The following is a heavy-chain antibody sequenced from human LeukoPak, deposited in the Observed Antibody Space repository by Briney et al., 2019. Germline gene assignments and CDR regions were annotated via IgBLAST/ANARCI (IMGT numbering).Heavy chain of an antibody. CDR3: ARLTAEGHYDPFDY. Sequence: GGSLRRSCLASGFTLSTYSMHWVRQGPGKGLEWGSSMSSAGNYIHYAESVRGRFTISRDTAKNSLYLKMNSLRAEDTALYYRARLTAEGHYDPFDYWGQGTLVTVAS. CDR2: MSSAGNYI. CDR1: GFTLSTYS. V-gene: IGHV3-21*03. J-gene: IGHJ4*02. D-gene: IGHD3-22*01.